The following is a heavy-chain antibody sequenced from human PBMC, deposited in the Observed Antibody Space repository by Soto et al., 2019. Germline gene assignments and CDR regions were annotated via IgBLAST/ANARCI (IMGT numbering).Heavy chain of an antibody. Sequence: SETLSLTCTVSGGSISSSSYYWGWIRQPPGKELEWIGCIYYSGSTYYNPSLKGRVTISVDTSKNQFSLELSSVTAADTAVYYCARTSYSGTLDYWGQGTLVTVSS. J-gene: IGHJ4*02. V-gene: IGHV4-39*07. CDR1: GGSISSSSYY. CDR2: IYYSGST. CDR3: ARTSYSGTLDY. D-gene: IGHD1-26*01.